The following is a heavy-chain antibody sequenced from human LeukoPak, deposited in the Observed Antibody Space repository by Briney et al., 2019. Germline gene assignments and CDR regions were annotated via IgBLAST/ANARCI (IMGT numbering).Heavy chain of an antibody. V-gene: IGHV4-31*03. CDR2: IYYSGST. D-gene: IGHD3-22*01. Sequence: SETLSLTCTVSGGSISNGDHYWSWVRQHPGKGLEWIGHIYYSGSTYYNPSLKSRGIISVETSKNQFSLKLSSVTAADTAVYYCARERYYYDSSGYWTPYYFDYWGQGTLVTVSS. CDR1: GGSISNGDHY. J-gene: IGHJ4*02. CDR3: ARERYYYDSSGYWTPYYFDY.